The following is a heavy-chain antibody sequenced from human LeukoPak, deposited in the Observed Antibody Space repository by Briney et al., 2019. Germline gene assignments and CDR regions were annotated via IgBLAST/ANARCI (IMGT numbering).Heavy chain of an antibody. V-gene: IGHV1-69*13. CDR3: AGGGWLTPARGLGFDY. CDR2: IIPIFGTA. J-gene: IGHJ4*02. D-gene: IGHD5-12*01. Sequence: SVKVSCKDSGGTFSSYAISWVRQAPGQGLEWMGGIIPIFGTANYAQKFQGRVTITADESTSTAYMELSSLRSEDTAVYYCAGGGWLTPARGLGFDYWGQGTLVTVSS. CDR1: GGTFSSYA.